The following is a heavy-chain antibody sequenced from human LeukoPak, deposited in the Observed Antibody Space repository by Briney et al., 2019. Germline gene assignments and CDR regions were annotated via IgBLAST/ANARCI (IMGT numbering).Heavy chain of an antibody. Sequence: SETLSLTCTVSGGSMSNYYWSWIRQPPGKGLEWTGYIYYSGSTNYNPSLESRVTISIDTSKNQFSLKLSSVTAADTAVYYCARQTTSPSDYWGQGTLVTVSS. CDR1: GGSMSNYY. D-gene: IGHD1-1*01. V-gene: IGHV4-59*01. J-gene: IGHJ4*02. CDR2: IYYSGST. CDR3: ARQTTSPSDY.